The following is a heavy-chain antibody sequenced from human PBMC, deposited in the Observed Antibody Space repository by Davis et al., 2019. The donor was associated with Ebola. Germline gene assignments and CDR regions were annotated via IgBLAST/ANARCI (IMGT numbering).Heavy chain of an antibody. J-gene: IGHJ4*02. V-gene: IGHV3-74*03. D-gene: IGHD2-15*01. CDR1: GFTFSNHW. CDR3: ARSWEDIVVVVADIYADY. CDR2: INPDGTTT. Sequence: HTGGSLRLSCAASGFTFSNHWMHWIRQAPGKGLVWVSRINPDGTTTLYADSVEGRFTISRDNAKNTLFLQMDSLRDEDTAVYYCARSWEDIVVVVADIYADYWGQGTLVTVSS.